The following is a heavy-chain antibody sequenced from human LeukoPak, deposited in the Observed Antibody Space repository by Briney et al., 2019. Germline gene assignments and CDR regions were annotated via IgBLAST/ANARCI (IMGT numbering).Heavy chain of an antibody. CDR3: RKIRGHCSSTSCYHELDY. Sequence: SETPSLTCTVSGGSISSSSYYWGWIRQPPGKGLEWIGSIYYSGSTYYNPSLKSRVTISVDTSKHQFSLKLSSVTAADTAVYYCRKIRGHCSSTSCYHELDYWGQGTLVTVSS. J-gene: IGHJ4*02. CDR2: IYYSGST. D-gene: IGHD2-2*01. CDR1: GGSISSSSYY. V-gene: IGHV4-39*05.